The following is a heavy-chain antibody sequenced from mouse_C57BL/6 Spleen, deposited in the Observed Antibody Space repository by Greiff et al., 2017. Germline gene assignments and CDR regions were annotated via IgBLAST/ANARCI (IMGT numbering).Heavy chain of an antibody. CDR3: ERYDAFWDAIDY. Sequence: EVQGVESGGGLVQPGGSLSLSCAASGFTFTDYYMSWVRPPPGKALAWLGFIRNKANGYTTEYSASLKGRFTISRDNSQSILYLQMNALRAEDSATYYCERYDAFWDAIDYWGQGTTLTVSS. CDR1: GFTFTDYY. CDR2: IRNKANGYTT. V-gene: IGHV7-3*01. J-gene: IGHJ2*01. D-gene: IGHD4-1*01.